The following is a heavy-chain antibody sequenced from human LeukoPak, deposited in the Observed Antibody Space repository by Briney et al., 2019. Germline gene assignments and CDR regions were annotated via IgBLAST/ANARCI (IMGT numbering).Heavy chain of an antibody. V-gene: IGHV3-30-3*01. J-gene: IGHJ4*02. CDR2: ISYDGSNK. Sequence: PGGSLRLSCAASGFTFSSYAMHWVRRAPGKGLEWVAVISYDGSNKYYADSVKGRFTISRDNSKNTLYLQMNSLRAGDTAVYCCARDEYYYDSSGYYSHYWGQGTLVTVSS. CDR1: GFTFSSYA. D-gene: IGHD3-22*01. CDR3: ARDEYYYDSSGYYSHY.